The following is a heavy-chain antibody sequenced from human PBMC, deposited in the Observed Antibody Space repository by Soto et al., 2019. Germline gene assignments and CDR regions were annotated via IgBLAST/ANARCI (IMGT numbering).Heavy chain of an antibody. CDR2: IWYDGSNK. J-gene: IGHJ6*02. D-gene: IGHD3-3*01. CDR1: GFTFSSYA. Sequence: GGSLRLSCAASGFTFSSYAMHWVRQAPGKGLEWVAVIWYDGSNKYYADSVKGRFTISRDNSKNTLYLQMNSLRAEDTAVYYCAREGDDDFWSGYLRHYYYGMDVWGQGTTVTVSS. CDR3: AREGDDDFWSGYLRHYYYGMDV. V-gene: IGHV3-33*01.